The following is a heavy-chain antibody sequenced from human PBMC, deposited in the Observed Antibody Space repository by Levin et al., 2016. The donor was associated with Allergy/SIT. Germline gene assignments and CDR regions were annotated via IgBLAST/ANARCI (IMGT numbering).Heavy chain of an antibody. Sequence: ASVKVSCKASGYTFTSYDINWVRQATGQGLEWMGWMNPNSGNTGYAQKFQGRVTMTRNTSISTAYMELSSLRSEDTAVYYCARSTSKYQLLWYYYYMDVWGKGTTVTVSS. CDR2: MNPNSGNT. CDR1: GYTFTSYD. V-gene: IGHV1-8*01. J-gene: IGHJ6*03. CDR3: ARSTSKYQLLWYYYYMDV. D-gene: IGHD2-2*01.